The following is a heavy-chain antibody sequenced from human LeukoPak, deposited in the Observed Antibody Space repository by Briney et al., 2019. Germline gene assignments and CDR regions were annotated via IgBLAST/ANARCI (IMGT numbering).Heavy chain of an antibody. CDR2: FDPEDGET. D-gene: IGHD5-18*01. CDR3: ARGNSLAYAFDI. J-gene: IGHJ3*02. V-gene: IGHV1-24*01. Sequence: ASVKVSCKVSGYTLTELSMHWVRQAPGKGLEWMGGFDPEDGETIYAQKFQGRVTMTEDTSTDTAYMELSSLRSDDTAVYYCARGNSLAYAFDIWGQGTMVTVSS. CDR1: GYTLTELS.